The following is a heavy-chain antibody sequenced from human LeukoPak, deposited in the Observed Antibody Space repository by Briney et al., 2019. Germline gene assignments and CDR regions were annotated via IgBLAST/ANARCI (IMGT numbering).Heavy chain of an antibody. CDR3: AELGITMIGGV. D-gene: IGHD3-10*02. CDR2: ISSSGSTI. Sequence: WGSLRLSCAASRFTFSSYEMNWLRHAQGKGLEWVSYISSSGSTIYYADSVKGRFTISRDNAKNSLYLQMNSLRAEDTAVYYCAELGITMIGGVWGKGTTVTISS. CDR1: RFTFSSYE. V-gene: IGHV3-48*03. J-gene: IGHJ6*04.